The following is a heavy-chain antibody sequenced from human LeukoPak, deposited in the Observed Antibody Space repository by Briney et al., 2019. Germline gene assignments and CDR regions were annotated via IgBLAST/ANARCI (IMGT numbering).Heavy chain of an antibody. CDR2: ISYSGST. D-gene: IGHD3-3*01. V-gene: IGHV4-30-4*01. Sequence: SETLSLTCTVSGGSISSVDYYWSWIRQPPGKGLEWIGYISYSGSTYYSPSLKSRVALSVDTSKNQFSLKLSSVTAADTAVYFCARDLSGKDAFGIWGQGTMVTVSS. J-gene: IGHJ3*02. CDR1: GGSISSVDYY. CDR3: ARDLSGKDAFGI.